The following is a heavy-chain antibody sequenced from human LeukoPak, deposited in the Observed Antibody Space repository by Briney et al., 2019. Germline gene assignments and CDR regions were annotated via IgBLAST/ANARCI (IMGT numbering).Heavy chain of an antibody. CDR1: GGTFSNYA. Sequence: SVKVSCKASGGTFSNYATNWVRQAPGQGLEWMGGIIPIFGTANYAQKFQGRVTITADESTSTAYMELSSLRSEDTAVYYCARGDYYGSGSYSFLGYFDYWGQGTLVTVSS. CDR3: ARGDYYGSGSYSFLGYFDY. V-gene: IGHV1-69*13. J-gene: IGHJ4*02. CDR2: IIPIFGTA. D-gene: IGHD3-10*01.